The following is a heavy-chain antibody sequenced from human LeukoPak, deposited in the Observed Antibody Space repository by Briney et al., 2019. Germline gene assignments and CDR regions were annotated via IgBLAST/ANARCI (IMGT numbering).Heavy chain of an antibody. V-gene: IGHV3-7*01. Sequence: GGSLRLSCAASGFIFNKNWLTWARQPPGKGLEWVANIKQDGSDKYYADSVKGRFTISRDNAKNSLYLQMDSLRVEDTGVYYWEATRYPRDHWGQGILVTVSS. J-gene: IGHJ4*02. CDR1: GFIFNKNW. D-gene: IGHD3-9*01. CDR2: IKQDGSDK. CDR3: EATRYPRDH.